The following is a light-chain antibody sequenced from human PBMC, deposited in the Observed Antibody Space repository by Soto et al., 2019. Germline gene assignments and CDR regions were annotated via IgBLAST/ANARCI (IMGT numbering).Light chain of an antibody. V-gene: IGKV3-15*01. CDR3: QQYNIWPQT. Sequence: AMTQSPATISVSPGERATLSSRASQSLRSSLAWYQQKTGKAPRLLIYGASTRDTGIPARFSGSGSGTEFTLTISRLQSEDFAVYFCQQYNIWPQTFGQGTKVDIK. CDR1: QSLRSS. CDR2: GAS. J-gene: IGKJ1*01.